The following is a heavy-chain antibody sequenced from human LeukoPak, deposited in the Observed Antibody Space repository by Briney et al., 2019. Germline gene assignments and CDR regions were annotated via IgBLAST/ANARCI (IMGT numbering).Heavy chain of an antibody. D-gene: IGHD6-13*01. CDR1: GGSISTSSYY. J-gene: IGHJ4*02. V-gene: IGHV4-39*01. CDR3: ARIRQLAIFDY. Sequence: SETLSLTCTVSGGSISTSSYYWGWVRQPPGKGLEWIGNIFYSGSTYYSPSLKSRVTISVDTSKKQFSLKLSSVTAADTAVYYCARIRQLAIFDYWGQGTLVTVSS. CDR2: IFYSGST.